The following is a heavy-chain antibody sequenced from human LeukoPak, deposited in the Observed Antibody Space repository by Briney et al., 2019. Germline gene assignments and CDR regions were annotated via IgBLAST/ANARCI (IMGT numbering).Heavy chain of an antibody. D-gene: IGHD2-2*01. CDR2: IYYSGST. Sequence: SETLSLTCTVSSDSISSYYWSWIRQPPGKGLEWIGYIYYSGSTNYNPSLKSRVTISVDTSKNQFSLKLSSVTAADTAVYYCARGVRYFDYWGQGTLVTVSS. J-gene: IGHJ4*02. CDR1: SDSISSYY. CDR3: ARGVRYFDY. V-gene: IGHV4-59*01.